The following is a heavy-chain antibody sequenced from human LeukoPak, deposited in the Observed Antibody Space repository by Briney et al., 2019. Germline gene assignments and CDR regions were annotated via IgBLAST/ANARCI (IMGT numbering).Heavy chain of an antibody. D-gene: IGHD3-22*01. CDR2: ISAYGGNT. J-gene: IGHJ4*02. CDR1: GYTFSNYG. V-gene: IGHV1-18*01. CDR3: ARDGGYTSYDSSGYWPLDY. Sequence: ASVKVSCKASGYTFSNYGISWVRQAPGQGLEWMGWISAYGGNTNYAQNFQGRVTVTIDTSTSTAYMELRSLRSDDTAVYYCARDGGYTSYDSSGYWPLDYWGQGTLVTVSS.